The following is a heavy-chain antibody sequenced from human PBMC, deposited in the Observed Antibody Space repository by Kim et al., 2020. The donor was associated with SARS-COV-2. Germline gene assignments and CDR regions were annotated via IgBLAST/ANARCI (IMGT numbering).Heavy chain of an antibody. V-gene: IGHV1-24*01. CDR3: ATGPPRSLDWFDP. J-gene: IGHJ5*02. Sequence: YAQKVQGRVTMTEETSTDTADMGLSRLRSEDTAVYYCATGPPRSLDWFDPWGQGTLVTVSS.